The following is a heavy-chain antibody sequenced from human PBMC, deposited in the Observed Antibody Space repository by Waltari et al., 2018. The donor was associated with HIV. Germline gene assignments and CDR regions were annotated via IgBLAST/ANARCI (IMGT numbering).Heavy chain of an antibody. Sequence: QAQLQQWVTGLLKPSEALPHTCAVIGASFNAYYWTWIRQSTGNGLEGMGEVGPGGDVKVLRSLRRRLSLSTYASKNQFSLTLTSVAATDTAVYFCARGLQMTSYASGNWLWEQMLSRYFFDLWGQGTRV. V-gene: IGHV4-34*01. CDR3: ARGLQMTSYASGNWLWEQMLSRYFFDL. CDR1: GASFNAYY. CDR2: VGPGGDV. D-gene: IGHD1-26*01. J-gene: IGHJ4*02.